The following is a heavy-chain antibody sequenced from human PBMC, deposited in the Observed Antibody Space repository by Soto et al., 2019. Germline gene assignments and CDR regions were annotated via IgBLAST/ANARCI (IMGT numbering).Heavy chain of an antibody. Sequence: SETLSLTCTVSGGSISSYYWSWIRQPPGKGLEWIGYTYYSGSTNYNPSLKSRVTMSVDTSKNQFSLKVNSVTAADTAVYYCARESYYGSGATVVAYWGQGTLVTVSS. CDR3: ARESYYGSGATVVAY. V-gene: IGHV4-59*01. J-gene: IGHJ4*02. CDR2: TYYSGST. CDR1: GGSISSYY. D-gene: IGHD3-10*01.